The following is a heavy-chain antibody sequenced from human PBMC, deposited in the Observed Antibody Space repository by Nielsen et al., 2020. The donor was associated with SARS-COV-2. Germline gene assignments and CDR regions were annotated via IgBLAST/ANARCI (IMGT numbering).Heavy chain of an antibody. CDR1: EFVFSSSA. V-gene: IGHV3-23*01. Sequence: GESLKISCAASEFVFSSSAMIWVRQAAGKGLEWVSAVSGDVAHTPYYADSVKGRFTISRDNSKNTLYLQMNGLRAEDTAIYYCARDGRIGYGVYLDYWGQGTPVTVSS. CDR3: ARDGRIGYGVYLDY. J-gene: IGHJ4*02. D-gene: IGHD5-12*01. CDR2: VSGDVAHTP.